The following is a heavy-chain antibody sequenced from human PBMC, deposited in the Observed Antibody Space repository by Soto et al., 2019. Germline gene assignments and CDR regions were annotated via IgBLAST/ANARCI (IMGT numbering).Heavy chain of an antibody. V-gene: IGHV3-23*01. Sequence: SVGSLRLSCAASEFIFSNYAMTWVRQAPGRGLEWVSAISNSGGSTYYADSVKGRFTTSRDNSKNTLSLQMNSLRAEDTAVYYCASVHCSSSWSHYCYGMDVWGQGTTVTVSS. J-gene: IGHJ6*02. CDR3: ASVHCSSSWSHYCYGMDV. D-gene: IGHD6-13*01. CDR1: EFIFSNYA. CDR2: ISNSGGST.